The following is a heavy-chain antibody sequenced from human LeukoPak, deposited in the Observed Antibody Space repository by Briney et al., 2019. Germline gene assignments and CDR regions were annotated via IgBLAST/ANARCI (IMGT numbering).Heavy chain of an antibody. CDR3: TRPYCSSTSCYAWNY. D-gene: IGHD2-2*01. V-gene: IGHV3-73*01. CDR2: IRSKANSYAT. CDR1: GFTFSGSA. J-gene: IGHJ4*02. Sequence: PGGSLRLSCAASGFTFSGSAMHWVRQASGKGLELVCRIRSKANSYATAYAASVKGRFTISRDDSKNTAYLQMNSLKTEDTAVYYCTRPYCSSTSCYAWNYWGQGTLVTVSS.